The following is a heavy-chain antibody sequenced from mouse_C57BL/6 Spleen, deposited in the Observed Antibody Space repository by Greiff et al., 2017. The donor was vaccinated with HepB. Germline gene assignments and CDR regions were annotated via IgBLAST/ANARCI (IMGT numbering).Heavy chain of an antibody. CDR2: ISSGSSTI. Sequence: VESGGGLVKPGGSLKLSCAASGFTFSDYGMHWVRQAPEKGLEWVAYISSGSSTIYYADTVKGRFTISRDNAKNTLFLQMTSLRSEDTAMYYCARSYDYDDGWYFDVWGTGTTVTVSS. V-gene: IGHV5-17*01. D-gene: IGHD2-4*01. CDR1: GFTFSDYG. J-gene: IGHJ1*03. CDR3: ARSYDYDDGWYFDV.